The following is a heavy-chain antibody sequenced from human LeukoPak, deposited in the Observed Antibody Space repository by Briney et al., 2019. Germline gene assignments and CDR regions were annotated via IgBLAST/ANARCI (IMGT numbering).Heavy chain of an antibody. CDR2: INPNSGGT. V-gene: IGHV1-2*02. Sequence: ASVKVSCKASGYTFTGYYMHWVRQAPGRGLEWMGWINPNSGGTNYAQKFQGRVTMTRDTSISTAYMELSRLRSDDTAVYYCARDWCSSTSCTSPRDYWGQGTLVTVSS. CDR3: ARDWCSSTSCTSPRDY. J-gene: IGHJ4*02. D-gene: IGHD2-2*01. CDR1: GYTFTGYY.